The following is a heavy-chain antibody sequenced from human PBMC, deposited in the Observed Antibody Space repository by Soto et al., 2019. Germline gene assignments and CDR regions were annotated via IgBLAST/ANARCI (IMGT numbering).Heavy chain of an antibody. CDR2: ITDIGST. D-gene: IGHD2-2*01. CDR3: ARQRVAPAQYFFDY. V-gene: IGHV4-61*01. Sequence: WETLSLTCGVSGASVSSGSYFWTWIRQPPGKGREWIGYITDIGSTDYNPSLKSRVIISTDTTKNHFSLNLESVSAADTAGYYCARQRVAPAQYFFDYWGQGIPVTVSS. J-gene: IGHJ4*02. CDR1: GASVSSGSYF.